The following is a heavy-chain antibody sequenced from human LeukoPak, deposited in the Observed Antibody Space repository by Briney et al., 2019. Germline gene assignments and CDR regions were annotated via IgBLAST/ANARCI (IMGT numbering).Heavy chain of an antibody. D-gene: IGHD2-15*01. CDR3: ARAATVQEYYFDY. J-gene: IGHJ4*02. V-gene: IGHV1-69*01. Sequence: SVKVSCKASGGTFSSYAISWVRQAPGQGLEWMGGIIPIFGTANYAQKFQGRVTITADESTSTAYMELSTLRSEDTAVYYCARAATVQEYYFDYWGQGTLVTVSS. CDR1: GGTFSSYA. CDR2: IIPIFGTA.